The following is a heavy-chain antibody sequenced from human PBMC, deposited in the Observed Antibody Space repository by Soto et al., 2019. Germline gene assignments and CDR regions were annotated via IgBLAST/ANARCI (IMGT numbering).Heavy chain of an antibody. J-gene: IGHJ6*02. CDR3: ARGDSTDCSNGVCSFFYNHDMDV. CDR2: INPKSGGT. V-gene: IGHV1-2*04. D-gene: IGHD2-8*01. Sequence: ASVKVSCKASGYSFTDYHIHWVRQAPGQGLEWLGRINPKSGGTSTAQKFQGWVTMTTDTSISTASMELTRLTSDDTAIYYCARGDSTDCSNGVCSFFYNHDMDVCGQGTPVTVSS. CDR1: GYSFTDYH.